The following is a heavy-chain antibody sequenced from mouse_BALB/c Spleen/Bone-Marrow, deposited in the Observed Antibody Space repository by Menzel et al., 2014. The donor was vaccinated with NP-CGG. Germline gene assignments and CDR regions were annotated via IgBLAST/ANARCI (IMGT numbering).Heavy chain of an antibody. CDR3: ASFYGRFAY. CDR2: ILPGSGST. D-gene: IGHD1-1*02. J-gene: IGHJ3*01. CDR1: GYTFSSYW. V-gene: IGHV1-9*01. Sequence: QVQLQQPGAELMKPGASVKISCKATGYTFSSYWIEWVKQRPGHGLEWIGEILPGSGSTNYNEKFKGKATFTADTSSNTAYTQLSSLTSEDSAVYYCASFYGRFAYWGQGTLVTVSA.